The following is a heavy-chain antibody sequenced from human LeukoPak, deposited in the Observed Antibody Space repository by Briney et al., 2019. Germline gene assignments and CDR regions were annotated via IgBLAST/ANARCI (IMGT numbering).Heavy chain of an antibody. CDR2: INSDGSST. V-gene: IGHV3-74*03. J-gene: IGHJ4*02. Sequence: GGSPRLSCAASGFTFSSYWMHWVRQAPGKGLVWVSRINSDGSSTMYADSVKGRFTISRDNAKNTLYLQMNSLRAEDTAVYYCARASRGYSGYDPRSHFDYWGQGTLVTVSS. D-gene: IGHD5-12*01. CDR1: GFTFSSYW. CDR3: ARASRGYSGYDPRSHFDY.